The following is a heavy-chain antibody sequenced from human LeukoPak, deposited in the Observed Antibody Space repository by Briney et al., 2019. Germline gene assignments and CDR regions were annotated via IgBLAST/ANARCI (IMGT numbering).Heavy chain of an antibody. CDR1: GFTFSSYA. Sequence: GGSLRLSCAASGFTFSSYAMSWVRQAPGRGLEWVSAISGSGGSTYYADSVKGRFTISRDNSKNTLYLQMNSLRAEDTAVYYCAKVLGYCSSTSCYGGYFDYWGQGALVTVSS. J-gene: IGHJ4*02. V-gene: IGHV3-23*01. CDR2: ISGSGGST. D-gene: IGHD2-2*01. CDR3: AKVLGYCSSTSCYGGYFDY.